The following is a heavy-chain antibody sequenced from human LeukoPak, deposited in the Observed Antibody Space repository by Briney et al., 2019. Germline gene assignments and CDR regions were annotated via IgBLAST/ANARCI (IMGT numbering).Heavy chain of an antibody. J-gene: IGHJ2*01. V-gene: IGHV4-59*01. CDR1: GGSISNYY. CDR3: ARHWGSDWYFDL. Sequence: SETLSLTCAVSGGSISNYYCSWIRQPPGKGLEWLGYIHYSGYTNYNPSLKSRVTISVDTSKNQFSLNLSSVAAADTAVYYCARHWGSDWYFDLWGRGTLVTVSS. CDR2: IHYSGYT. D-gene: IGHD7-27*01.